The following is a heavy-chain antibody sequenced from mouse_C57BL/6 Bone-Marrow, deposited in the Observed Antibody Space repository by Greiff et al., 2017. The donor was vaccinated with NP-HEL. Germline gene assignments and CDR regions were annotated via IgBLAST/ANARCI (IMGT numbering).Heavy chain of an antibody. CDR3: ARCTDDGYYEAWFAY. CDR2: INPNNGGT. J-gene: IGHJ3*01. D-gene: IGHD2-3*01. V-gene: IGHV1-18*01. CDR1: GYTFTDYN. Sequence: VQLQQSGPELVKPGASVKIPCKASGYTFTDYNMDWVKQSHGKSLEWIGDINPNNGGTIYNQKFKGKATLTVDKSSSTAYMELRSLTSEDTAVYYCARCTDDGYYEAWFAYWGQGTLVTVSA.